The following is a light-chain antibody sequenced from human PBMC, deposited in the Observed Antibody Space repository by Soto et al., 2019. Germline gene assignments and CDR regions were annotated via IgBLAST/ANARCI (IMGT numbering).Light chain of an antibody. J-gene: IGLJ1*01. Sequence: QSVLTQPRSVSGSPGQSVTISCTGTSSDIGGYNYVSWYQQHPGKAPKLMIYDVITRPSGVPDRFSGSKSGNTASLTIYGLQAEDEADYYCCSYAGSYTHVFGPGTKLTVL. CDR2: DVI. CDR3: CSYAGSYTHV. CDR1: SSDIGGYNY. V-gene: IGLV2-11*01.